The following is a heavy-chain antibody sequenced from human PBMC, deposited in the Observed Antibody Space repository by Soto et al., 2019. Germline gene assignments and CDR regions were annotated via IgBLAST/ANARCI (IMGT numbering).Heavy chain of an antibody. CDR2: INEDSTYI. V-gene: IGHV3-21*02. Sequence: EVQLVESGGGLVKPGGSLRLSCTASGFAFNTYSMNWVRQAPGKGLEWVSSINEDSTYIYYADSLRGRITISRDNAKDSMFVQMDSLRPDDTAVAYFVRALGRYVRSGYIDLWGDGATVTVSS. CDR1: GFAFNTYS. J-gene: IGHJ6*03. CDR3: VRALGRYVRSGYIDL. D-gene: IGHD3-10*02.